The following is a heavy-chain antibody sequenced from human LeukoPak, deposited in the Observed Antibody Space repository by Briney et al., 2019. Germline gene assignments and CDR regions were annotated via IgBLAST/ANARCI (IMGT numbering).Heavy chain of an antibody. CDR1: GFTFSSYS. V-gene: IGHV3-21*01. CDR2: ISSSSSYI. D-gene: IGHD2-15*01. CDR3: ARDGEECSDGSCENFDY. J-gene: IGHJ4*02. Sequence: GGSLRLSCAASGFTFSSYSMNWVRQAPGKGLEWVSSISSSSSYIYYADSVKGRFTISRDNAKNSLYLQMNSLRAEDTAVYYCARDGEECSDGSCENFDYWGQGTLVTVSS.